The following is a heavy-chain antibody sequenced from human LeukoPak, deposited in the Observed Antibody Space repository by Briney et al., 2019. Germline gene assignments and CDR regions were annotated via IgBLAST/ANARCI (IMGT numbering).Heavy chain of an antibody. CDR3: ARASGRYSSGWDVDLDY. D-gene: IGHD6-19*01. J-gene: IGHJ4*02. CDR1: GGSISNYY. CDR2: IYYSGST. V-gene: IGHV4-59*08. Sequence: PSETLSLTCTVSGGSISNYYWSWIRQPPGKGLEWIGYIYYSGSTNYNPSLKSRVTISVDTSKNQFSLKLSSVTAADTAVYYCARASGRYSSGWDVDLDYWGQGTLVTVSS.